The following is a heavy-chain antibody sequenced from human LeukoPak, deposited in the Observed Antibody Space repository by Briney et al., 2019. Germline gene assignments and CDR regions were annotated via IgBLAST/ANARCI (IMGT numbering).Heavy chain of an antibody. V-gene: IGHV4-39*07. CDR3: ARQGYCTNGVCSIGGGYYYYMDV. J-gene: IGHJ6*03. CDR2: IYYSGST. Sequence: PSETLSLTCAVSGASISGSGYYWGWIRQPPGKGLEWIGSIYYSGSTYYNPSLKSRVTISVDTSKNQFSLKLSSVTAADTAVYYCARQGYCTNGVCSIGGGYYYYMDVWGKGTTVTVSS. CDR1: GASISGSGYY. D-gene: IGHD2-8*01.